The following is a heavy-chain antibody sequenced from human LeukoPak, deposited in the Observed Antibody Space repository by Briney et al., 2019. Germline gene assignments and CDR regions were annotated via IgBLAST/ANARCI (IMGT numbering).Heavy chain of an antibody. Sequence: ASVKVSCKASGYTFTDYYMHWVRQAPGQGLEWMGWINPNSGGTNYAQKFQGRVTMTRDTSISTAYMELSRLRSDDTAVYYCARSPGSYSPFDYWGQGTLVTVSS. CDR3: ARSPGSYSPFDY. V-gene: IGHV1-2*02. CDR2: INPNSGGT. D-gene: IGHD1-26*01. J-gene: IGHJ4*02. CDR1: GYTFTDYY.